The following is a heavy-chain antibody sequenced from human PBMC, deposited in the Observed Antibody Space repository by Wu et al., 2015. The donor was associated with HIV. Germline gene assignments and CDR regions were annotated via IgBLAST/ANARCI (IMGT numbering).Heavy chain of an antibody. CDR2: IIPNHGGA. CDR1: GGSFSRSG. V-gene: IGHV1-69*11. Sequence: QVQLVQSGAEVKKPGSSVKVSCKASGGSFSRSGISWVRQAPGKGFEWMGRIIPNHGGANYAEKFQGRVTITADESTSTAYMELSSLRSEDTAVYYCAREGRMAVAGSNWFDPWGQGTLVTVSS. J-gene: IGHJ5*02. CDR3: AREGRMAVAGSNWFDP. D-gene: IGHD6-19*01.